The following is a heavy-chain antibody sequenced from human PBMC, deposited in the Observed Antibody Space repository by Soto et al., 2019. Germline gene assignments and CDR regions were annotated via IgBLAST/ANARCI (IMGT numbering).Heavy chain of an antibody. CDR1: GVTFSSYA. D-gene: IGHD3-10*01. CDR3: ARVTSMVRGVIDNWFDP. Sequence: QVPLVQSGTEVRKPGSSVKVSCKASGVTFSSYAINWVRQAPGQGLEWMGGIIPMYGPAKYAQRFQGRVTITADESTSTVYMELSSLTSQDTAVYYCARVTSMVRGVIDNWFDPWGHGTLVTVSP. V-gene: IGHV1-69*01. CDR2: IIPMYGPA. J-gene: IGHJ5*02.